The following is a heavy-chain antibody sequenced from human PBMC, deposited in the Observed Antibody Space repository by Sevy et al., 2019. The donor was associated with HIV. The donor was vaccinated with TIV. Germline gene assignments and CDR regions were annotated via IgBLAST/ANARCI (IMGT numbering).Heavy chain of an antibody. D-gene: IGHD5-12*01. CDR2: INPNSGGT. CDR1: GYTFTGYY. V-gene: IGHV1-2*06. J-gene: IGHJ6*02. CDR3: ARVNRRDGYNLGYYYGMDV. Sequence: ASVKVSCKASGYTFTGYYMHWVRQAPGQGLEWMGRINPNSGGTNYAQKFQGRVTMTRDTSISTAYMELGRLRSDDTAVYYCARVNRRDGYNLGYYYGMDVWGQGTTVTVSS.